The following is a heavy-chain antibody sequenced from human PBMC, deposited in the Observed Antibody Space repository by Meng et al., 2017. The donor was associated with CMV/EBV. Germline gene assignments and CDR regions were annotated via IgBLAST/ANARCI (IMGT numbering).Heavy chain of an antibody. CDR1: GYSFTSYW. CDR3: ARSTGIWFGELFLDY. J-gene: IGHJ4*02. CDR2: IYPGDSDT. V-gene: IGHV5-51*01. Sequence: GESLKISCKGSGYSFTSYWIGWVRQMPGKGLEWMGIIYPGDSDTRYSPSFQGQVTISADKSISTAYLQWSSLKSSGTAMYYCARSTGIWFGELFLDYWGQGTLVTVSS. D-gene: IGHD3-10*01.